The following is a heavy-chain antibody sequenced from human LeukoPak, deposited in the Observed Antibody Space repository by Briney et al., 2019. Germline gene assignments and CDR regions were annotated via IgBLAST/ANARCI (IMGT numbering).Heavy chain of an antibody. CDR3: AREGSSGYYHFDY. CDR2: IIPIFGTA. CDR1: GGTFISYA. V-gene: IGHV1-69*05. J-gene: IGHJ4*02. Sequence: VKVSCNASGGTFISYAISWVRRAPGQEGEWMGRIIPIFGTANYAQKFQGRVTITTDEDTGKAYMELSSRKSEDTAVYYCAREGSSGYYHFDYWGQGTLVTVSS. D-gene: IGHD3-22*01.